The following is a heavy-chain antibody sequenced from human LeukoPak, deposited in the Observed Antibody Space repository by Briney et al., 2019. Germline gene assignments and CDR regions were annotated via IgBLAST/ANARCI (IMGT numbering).Heavy chain of an antibody. CDR1: GYSFTSYW. CDR2: IYPGDSDT. J-gene: IGHJ3*02. CDR3: AIYSSSWYDAFDI. D-gene: IGHD6-13*01. V-gene: IGHV5-51*01. Sequence: GESLKISCKGSGYSFTSYWIGWVRQMPGKGLEWMGIIYPGDSDTRYSPSFQGQVTISADKSISTAYLQWGSLKASDTAMYYCAIYSSSWYDAFDIWGQGTMVTVSS.